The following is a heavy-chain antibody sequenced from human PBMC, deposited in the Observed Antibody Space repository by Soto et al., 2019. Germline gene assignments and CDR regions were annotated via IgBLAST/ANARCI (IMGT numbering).Heavy chain of an antibody. CDR1: GGSILSGDSY. V-gene: IGHV4-30-4*01. D-gene: IGHD3-10*01. Sequence: TSETLSLTCSVSGGSILSGDSYWSSILHPRGSGLEWIGYIYYSGSTYYNPSLKSRVTISVDTSKNQFSLKLSSVTAADTAVYYCARAGSSLLWFGELGSHGMDVWGQGTTVTVSS. CDR2: IYYSGST. J-gene: IGHJ6*02. CDR3: ARAGSSLLWFGELGSHGMDV.